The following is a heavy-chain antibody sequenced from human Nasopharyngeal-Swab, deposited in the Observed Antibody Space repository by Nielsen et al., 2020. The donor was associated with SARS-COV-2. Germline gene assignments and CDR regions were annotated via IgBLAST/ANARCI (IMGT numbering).Heavy chain of an antibody. CDR3: ARDDGQLGDS. Sequence: GESLKISCAASGFTVSAFGMHWVRQAPGEVLEWVAHISYDGHTQYYSDSVPGRFTISRDNSNNTLDLQMNSLRPEDTAVYYCARDDGQLGDSWGQGTLVTVSS. CDR1: GFTVSAFG. V-gene: IGHV3-30*03. D-gene: IGHD6-6*01. CDR2: ISYDGHTQ. J-gene: IGHJ4*02.